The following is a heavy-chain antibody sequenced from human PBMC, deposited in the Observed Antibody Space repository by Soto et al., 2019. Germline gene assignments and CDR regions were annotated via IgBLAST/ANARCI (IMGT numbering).Heavy chain of an antibody. CDR2: ISNSGSTI. D-gene: IGHD2-2*01. J-gene: IGHJ4*02. Sequence: PGGSLRLSCAASGFIFSDYYMSWIRQAPGKGLEWVSYISNSGSTIYYADSVKGRFTISRDNAKNSLYLQMNSLRAEDTAVYYCARDERIVVVPAAPFDYWGQGTLVTVSS. CDR1: GFIFSDYY. V-gene: IGHV3-11*01. CDR3: ARDERIVVVPAAPFDY.